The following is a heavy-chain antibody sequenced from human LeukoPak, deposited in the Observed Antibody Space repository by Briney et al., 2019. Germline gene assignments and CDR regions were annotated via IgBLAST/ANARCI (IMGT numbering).Heavy chain of an antibody. CDR2: IYYSGST. D-gene: IGHD4-17*01. V-gene: IGHV4-59*01. J-gene: IGHJ4*02. CDR1: GGSISSYY. CDR3: ARGSLRTTVTPLDY. Sequence: SETLSLTCTVSGGSISSYYWSWIRQPPGKGLEWIGYIYYSGSTNYNPSLKSRVTISVDTSKNQFSLKLSSVTAADTAVYYCARGSLRTTVTPLDYWGQGTLVTVSS.